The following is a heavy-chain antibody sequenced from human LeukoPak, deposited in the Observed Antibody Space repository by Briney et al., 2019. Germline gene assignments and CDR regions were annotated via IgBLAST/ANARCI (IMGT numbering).Heavy chain of an antibody. Sequence: ASVKVSCKASGGTFSSYAISWARQAPGQGLEWMGRIIPILGIANYAQKFQGRVTITADKSTSTAYMELSSLRSEDTAVYYCASPNSQLYSSGWFEAYYFDYWGQGTLVTVSS. V-gene: IGHV1-69*04. J-gene: IGHJ4*02. CDR2: IIPILGIA. D-gene: IGHD6-19*01. CDR1: GGTFSSYA. CDR3: ASPNSQLYSSGWFEAYYFDY.